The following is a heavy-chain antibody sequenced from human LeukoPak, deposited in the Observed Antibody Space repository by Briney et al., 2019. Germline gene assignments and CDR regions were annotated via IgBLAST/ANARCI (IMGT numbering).Heavy chain of an antibody. D-gene: IGHD2-21*02. CDR2: IWYDGSNK. CDR3: ARDRLAYCGGDCYPDAFVI. J-gene: IGHJ3*02. V-gene: IGHV3-33*01. Sequence: GGSLRLSCAASGFTFSSYGMHWVRQAPGKGLEWVAVIWYDGSNKYYADSVKGRFTISRDNSKNTLYLQMNSLRAEDTAVYYCARDRLAYCGGDCYPDAFVIWGQGTMVTVSS. CDR1: GFTFSSYG.